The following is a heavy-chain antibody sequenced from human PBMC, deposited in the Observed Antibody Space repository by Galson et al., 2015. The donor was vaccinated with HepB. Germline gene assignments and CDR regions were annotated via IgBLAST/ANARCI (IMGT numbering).Heavy chain of an antibody. D-gene: IGHD4-17*01. CDR3: ASFKRTGSTVTPL. Sequence: ETLSLTCTVSGGSISSSSYYWGWIRQPPGKGLEWIGSIYYSGSTYYNPSLKSRVTISVDTSKNQFSLKLSSVTAADTAVYYCASFKRTGSTVTPLWGQGTLVTVSS. V-gene: IGHV4-39*01. J-gene: IGHJ4*02. CDR1: GGSISSSSYY. CDR2: IYYSGST.